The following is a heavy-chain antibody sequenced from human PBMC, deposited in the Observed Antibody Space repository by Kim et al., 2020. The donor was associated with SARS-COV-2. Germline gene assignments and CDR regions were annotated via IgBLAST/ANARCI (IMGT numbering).Heavy chain of an antibody. D-gene: IGHD2-15*01. CDR1: GFTFNNST. V-gene: IGHV3-21*01. J-gene: IGHJ5*01. CDR3: ARAQGGGVANFDWF. CDR2: ISGNGDSI. Sequence: GGSLRLSCVASGFTFNNSTMYWVRQAPGKGLEWVSSISGNGDSIHYSDSLRGRFTISRANAENSLSLQMDRLRPDDAALYVCARAQGGGVANFDWF.